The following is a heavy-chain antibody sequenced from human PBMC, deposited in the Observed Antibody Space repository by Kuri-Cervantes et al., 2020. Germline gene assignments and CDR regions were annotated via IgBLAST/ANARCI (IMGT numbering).Heavy chain of an antibody. Sequence: GESLKISCAASGFTFDDYAMSWVRQSPVKGLEWVASISGSGDTTYYTDSVKGRFTVSRDNSKHTVRLEMNSLRPEDTAMYYCAQNWGTFVYWGQGTLVTVSS. CDR3: AQNWGTFVY. J-gene: IGHJ4*02. D-gene: IGHD7-27*01. CDR2: ISGSGDTT. V-gene: IGHV3-23*01. CDR1: GFTFDDYA.